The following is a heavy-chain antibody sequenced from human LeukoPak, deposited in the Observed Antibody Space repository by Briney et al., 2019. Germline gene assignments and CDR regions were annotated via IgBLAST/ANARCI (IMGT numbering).Heavy chain of an antibody. V-gene: IGHV4-39*02. D-gene: IGHD6-6*01. CDR3: AKDRRPLAGTYYFDY. Sequence: KPSETLSLTCTVSGGSISSSSYYWGWIRQPPGKGLEWIGSIYYSGSTYYNPSLKSRVTISVDTSKNQFSLKLSSVTAADTAVYYCAKDRRPLAGTYYFDYWGQGTLVTVSS. CDR2: IYYSGST. J-gene: IGHJ4*02. CDR1: GGSISSSSYY.